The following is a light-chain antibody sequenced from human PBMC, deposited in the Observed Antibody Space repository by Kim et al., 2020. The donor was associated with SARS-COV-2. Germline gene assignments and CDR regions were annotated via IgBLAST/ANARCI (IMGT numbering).Light chain of an antibody. Sequence: ASVGDRVTISRRASQDIRKYLAWYQQKPGKVPKLLIYGASSLQRGVPSRFSGSGSGTDFTLTINSLQPEDVATYYCQQYDNDPRTFGEGTKVDIK. CDR3: QQYDNDPRT. CDR1: QDIRKY. CDR2: GAS. J-gene: IGKJ4*01. V-gene: IGKV1-27*01.